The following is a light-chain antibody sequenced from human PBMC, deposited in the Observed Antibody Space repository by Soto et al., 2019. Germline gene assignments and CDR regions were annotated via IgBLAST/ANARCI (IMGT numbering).Light chain of an antibody. CDR1: QSISSW. Sequence: DIQMTQSPSTLSASVVDRVTITCRASQSISSWLTWHQQKPGKAPKFLIYRASSLKDGVPSRFSGTGSGTEFTLTISSLQPDDFATYYCQQYSSHSTFGQGTQVDIK. CDR3: QQYSSHST. CDR2: RAS. J-gene: IGKJ1*01. V-gene: IGKV1-5*03.